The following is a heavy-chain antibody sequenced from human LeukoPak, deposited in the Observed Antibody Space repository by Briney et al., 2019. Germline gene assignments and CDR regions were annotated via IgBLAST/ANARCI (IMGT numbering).Heavy chain of an antibody. J-gene: IGHJ4*02. CDR1: GFTFDDYA. Sequence: GGSLRLSCAASGFTFDDYAMHWVRQAPGKGLEWVSGISWNSGSIGYADSVKGRFTISRDNAKNSLYLQMNSLRAEDTAVYYCAREEIEFVGYYFDYWGQGTLVTVSS. CDR2: ISWNSGSI. CDR3: AREEIEFVGYYFDY. V-gene: IGHV3-9*01. D-gene: IGHD5-24*01.